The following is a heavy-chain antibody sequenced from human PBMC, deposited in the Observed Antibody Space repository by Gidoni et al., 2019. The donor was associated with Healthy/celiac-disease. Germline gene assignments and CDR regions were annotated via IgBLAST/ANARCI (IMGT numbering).Heavy chain of an antibody. J-gene: IGHJ4*02. CDR2: ISGSGGST. D-gene: IGHD3-10*01. CDR3: AKDRVRFMVRGVMGY. V-gene: IGHV3-23*01. CDR1: GFPFCSSA. Sequence: RLLEFGGGLLQPGGSLRPPCAASGFPFCSSAMSWVRQAPGKGLEWVSAISGSGGSTYYADSVKGRFTISRDNSKNTLYLQMNSLRDEDTAVYYCAKDRVRFMVRGVMGYWGQGTLVTVSS.